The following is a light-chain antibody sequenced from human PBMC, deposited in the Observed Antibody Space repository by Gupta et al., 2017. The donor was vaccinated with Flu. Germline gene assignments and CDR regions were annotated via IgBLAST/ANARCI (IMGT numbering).Light chain of an antibody. CDR1: QSLLHSTGNNY. Sequence: DIVMTQSPLSLPVSPGEPASISCRSSQSLLHSTGNNYLDWYLQKPGQSPQLLIYLGSDRASGVPDRFSGSGSGTDFTLKISRVEAEDVGVYYCMQVLQTPYTFGQGTKLEIK. J-gene: IGKJ2*01. CDR3: MQVLQTPYT. V-gene: IGKV2-28*01. CDR2: LGS.